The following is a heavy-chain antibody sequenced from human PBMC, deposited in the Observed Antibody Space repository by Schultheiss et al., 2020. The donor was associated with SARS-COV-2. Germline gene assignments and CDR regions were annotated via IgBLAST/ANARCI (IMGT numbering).Heavy chain of an antibody. CDR2: IYWDDDK. V-gene: IGHV2-5*02. J-gene: IGHJ6*02. CDR3: ARMCGSGRNYGMDV. CDR1: GFSLSTSGVG. Sequence: SGPTLVKPTQTLTLTCTFSGFSLSTSGVGVGWIRQPPGKALEWLALIYWDDDKRYSTSLKTRLTITKDTSKNQVVLTMTNMDPVDTATYYCARMCGSGRNYGMDVWGQGTTVTVSS. D-gene: IGHD1-26*01.